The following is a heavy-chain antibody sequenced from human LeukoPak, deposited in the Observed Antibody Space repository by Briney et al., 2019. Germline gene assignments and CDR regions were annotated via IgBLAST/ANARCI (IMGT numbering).Heavy chain of an antibody. Sequence: ASVKVSCKASGYTFTNYGISWVRQAPGQGLEWMGGIIPIFGTANYAQKFQGRVTITADKFTNTAYMELSSLRSEDTAVYYCARVYCSGGSCYSSRGNFDYWGQGTLVTVSS. CDR3: ARVYCSGGSCYSSRGNFDY. D-gene: IGHD2-15*01. J-gene: IGHJ4*02. CDR2: IIPIFGTA. V-gene: IGHV1-69*06. CDR1: GYTFTNYG.